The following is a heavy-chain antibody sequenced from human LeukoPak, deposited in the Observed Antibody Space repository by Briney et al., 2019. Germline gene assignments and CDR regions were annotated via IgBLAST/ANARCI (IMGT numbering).Heavy chain of an antibody. Sequence: GGSLRLSCAASGFTVSSYGMHWVRQAPGKGLEWVSLIWYDGSNKHYADSVKGRFTISRDNSKNTLYLQMNSLRAEDTAVYYCASMTTVTMNDAFDIWGQGTMVTVSS. D-gene: IGHD4-17*01. CDR2: IWYDGSNK. V-gene: IGHV3-33*08. CDR1: GFTVSSYG. J-gene: IGHJ3*02. CDR3: ASMTTVTMNDAFDI.